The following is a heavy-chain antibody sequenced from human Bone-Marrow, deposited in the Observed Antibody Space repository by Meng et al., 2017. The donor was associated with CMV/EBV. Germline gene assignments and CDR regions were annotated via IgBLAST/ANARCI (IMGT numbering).Heavy chain of an antibody. CDR3: ARTVGATPCDY. V-gene: IGHV3-7*01. Sequence: GESLKISCVASGFTFSAYWMTWVRQAPGKGLEWVANIKQDGGEKYYVNSVKGRFIISRDNAENSLYLQMNTLTVEDTAIYYCARTVGATPCDYWGQGDLVNVDS. J-gene: IGHJ4*02. D-gene: IGHD1-26*01. CDR2: IKQDGGEK. CDR1: GFTFSAYW.